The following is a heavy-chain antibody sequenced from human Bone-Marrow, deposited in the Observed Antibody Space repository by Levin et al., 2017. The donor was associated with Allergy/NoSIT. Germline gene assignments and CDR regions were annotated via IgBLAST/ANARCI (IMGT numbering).Heavy chain of an antibody. CDR1: GGSISSSSYY. D-gene: IGHD3-10*01. J-gene: IGHJ6*02. Sequence: ESLKISCTVSGGSISSSSYYWGWIRQPPGKGLEWIGSIYYSGSTYYNPSLKSRVTISVDTSKNQFSLKLSSVTAADTAVYYCARDRTVRGVIIRGDGMDGWGQGTTVTVSS. V-gene: IGHV4-39*07. CDR3: ARDRTVRGVIIRGDGMDG. CDR2: IYYSGST.